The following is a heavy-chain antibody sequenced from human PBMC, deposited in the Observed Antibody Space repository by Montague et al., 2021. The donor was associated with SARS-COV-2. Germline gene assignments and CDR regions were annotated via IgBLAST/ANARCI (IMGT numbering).Heavy chain of an antibody. Sequence: SLRLSCAASGFTFSSYSMNWVRQAPGKGLEWVSSISSSSSYIYYADSVKGRFTISRDNAKNSLYLQMNSLRAEDTAVYYCARGKSTWNSDDAFDIWGQGTMATVSS. CDR3: ARGKSTWNSDDAFDI. V-gene: IGHV3-21*01. CDR1: GFTFSSYS. J-gene: IGHJ3*02. D-gene: IGHD1-7*01. CDR2: ISSSSSYI.